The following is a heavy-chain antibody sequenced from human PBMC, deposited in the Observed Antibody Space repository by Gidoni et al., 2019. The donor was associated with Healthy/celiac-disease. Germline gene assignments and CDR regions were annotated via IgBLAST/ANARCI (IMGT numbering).Heavy chain of an antibody. Sequence: EVQLVESGGGLVKPGGSLRLSGAASGFTFSSYSMNWVRQAPGKGLEWVSSISSSSSYIYYADSVKGRFTISRDNAKNSLYLQMNSLRAEDTAVYYCAREGLLWFRESFDYWGQGTLVTVSS. CDR3: AREGLLWFRESFDY. CDR1: GFTFSSYS. CDR2: ISSSSSYI. V-gene: IGHV3-21*01. J-gene: IGHJ4*02. D-gene: IGHD3-10*01.